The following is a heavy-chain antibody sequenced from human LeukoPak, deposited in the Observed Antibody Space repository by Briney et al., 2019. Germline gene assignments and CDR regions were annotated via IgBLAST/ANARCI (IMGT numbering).Heavy chain of an antibody. CDR1: RLNFTNYA. CDR2: ISSSGSTI. Sequence: GGSLRLSCAASRLNFTNYAMSWVRQAPGKGLEWVSYISSSGSTIYYADSVKGRFTISRDNAKNSLYLQMNSLRAEDTAVYYCASQVDTAMVTDGYYFDYWGQGTLVTVSS. D-gene: IGHD5-18*01. V-gene: IGHV3-48*03. CDR3: ASQVDTAMVTDGYYFDY. J-gene: IGHJ4*02.